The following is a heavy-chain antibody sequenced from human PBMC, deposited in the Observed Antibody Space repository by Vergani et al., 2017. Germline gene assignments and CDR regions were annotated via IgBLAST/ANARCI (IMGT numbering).Heavy chain of an antibody. D-gene: IGHD3-9*01. CDR3: ARGGITSHDILTGYLPHAFDF. J-gene: IGHJ3*01. CDR2: ISSSSSYI. CDR1: GFTFSSYS. Sequence: EVQLVGSGGGLVKPGGSLRLSCAASGFTFSSYSMIWVRQAPGKGLEWVSSISSSSSYIDYADSVKGRFTISRDNGKNSLYLQMNSLRAEDTAVYYCARGGITSHDILTGYLPHAFDFWGQGTMVTVSS. V-gene: IGHV3-21*01.